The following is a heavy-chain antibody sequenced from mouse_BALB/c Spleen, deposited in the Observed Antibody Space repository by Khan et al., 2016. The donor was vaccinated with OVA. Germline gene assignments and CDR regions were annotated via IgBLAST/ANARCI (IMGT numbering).Heavy chain of an antibody. CDR2: IFPGTGTT. Sequence: QVQLQQSGAELVKPGASVKLSCKTSCYTFTNYWIQWVKQRPGQGLGWIGEIFPGTGTTYYNENFKAKATLTIDTSSSTAYMHLSSLTSEDSAVYFCARGYFGNYEFAYWGQGTLVTVSA. CDR1: CYTFTNYW. V-gene: IGHV1S132*01. J-gene: IGHJ3*01. CDR3: ARGYFGNYEFAY. D-gene: IGHD2-1*01.